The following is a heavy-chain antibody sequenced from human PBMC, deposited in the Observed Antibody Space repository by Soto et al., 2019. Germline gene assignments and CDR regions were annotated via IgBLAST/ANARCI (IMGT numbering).Heavy chain of an antibody. J-gene: IGHJ4*02. D-gene: IGHD3-16*01. Sequence: QVQLQESGPGLVKPSQTLSLTCTVSGGSVSSGGYYWSWIRQHPGKGLEWIGYIYYSESTYYNPSLKSRVTISIDTSKHQFSLKLSSVTAAATAVYYCARAWGGYFDYWGQGTLVTVSS. CDR2: IYYSEST. CDR1: GGSVSSGGYY. V-gene: IGHV4-31*03. CDR3: ARAWGGYFDY.